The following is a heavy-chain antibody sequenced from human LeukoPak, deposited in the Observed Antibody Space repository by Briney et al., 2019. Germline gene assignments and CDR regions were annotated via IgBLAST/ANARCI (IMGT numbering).Heavy chain of an antibody. CDR1: GFTFSGSA. Sequence: GGSLRLSCAASGFTFSGSAMHWVRQASGKGLEWVGRIRSKASSYATAYAASVKGRFTISRDDSKNTAYLQMNSLKTEDTAVYYCTRSPVFDYWGQGTLVTVSS. CDR3: TRSPVFDY. J-gene: IGHJ4*02. CDR2: IRSKASSYAT. V-gene: IGHV3-73*01.